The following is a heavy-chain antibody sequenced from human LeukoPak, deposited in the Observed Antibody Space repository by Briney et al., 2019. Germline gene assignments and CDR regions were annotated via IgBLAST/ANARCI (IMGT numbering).Heavy chain of an antibody. J-gene: IGHJ5*02. CDR1: GYTFTGYY. V-gene: IGHV1-69*04. D-gene: IGHD4-23*01. Sequence: ASVKVSCKASGYTFTGYYMHWVRQAPGQGLEWMGRIIPILGIANYAQKFQGRVTITADKSTSTAYMELSSLRSEDTAVYYCARATTVDWFDPWGQGTLVTVSS. CDR2: IIPILGIA. CDR3: ARATTVDWFDP.